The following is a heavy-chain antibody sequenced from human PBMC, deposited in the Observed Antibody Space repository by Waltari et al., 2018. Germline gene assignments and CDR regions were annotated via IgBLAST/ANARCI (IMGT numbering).Heavy chain of an antibody. CDR2: IDPHSGGT. Sequence: QVQLVQSGAEVKKPGASVKVPCKASGYTFTGYYMHWVRQAPGQGLEWMGWIDPHSGGTNYAQKFQGRVTMTRDMSISTGYMELSRLTSDDTAVYFCTRDGVRAGIVDQWGQGTLVTVSS. D-gene: IGHD3-22*01. CDR1: GYTFTGYY. CDR3: TRDGVRAGIVDQ. V-gene: IGHV1-2*02. J-gene: IGHJ4*02.